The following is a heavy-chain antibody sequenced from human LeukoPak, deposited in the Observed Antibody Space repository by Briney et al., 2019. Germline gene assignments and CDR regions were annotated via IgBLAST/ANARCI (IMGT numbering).Heavy chain of an antibody. V-gene: IGHV5-51*01. D-gene: IGHD1-7*01. J-gene: IGHJ6*03. Sequence: GESLKISCKGSGYRFTSYWIGWVRQMPGKGLEWMGIIYPGDSDTRYSPSFQGQVTISADKSINTAYLQWSSLKASDTAMYYCASSSYRPYNWNYPQYYYYMDVWGKGTTVTVSS. CDR3: ASSSYRPYNWNYPQYYYYMDV. CDR1: GYRFTSYW. CDR2: IYPGDSDT.